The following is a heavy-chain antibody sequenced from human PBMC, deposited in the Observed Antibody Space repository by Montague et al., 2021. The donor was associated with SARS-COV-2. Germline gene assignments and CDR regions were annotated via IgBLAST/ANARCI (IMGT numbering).Heavy chain of an antibody. CDR2: ISSKGSTI. J-gene: IGHJ4*02. CDR3: AKGYDFPGSYFDY. V-gene: IGHV3-48*03. CDR1: GFSFSSYE. D-gene: IGHD5-12*01. Sequence: SLGLSCAASGFSFSSYEMNWVRQAPGKGLEWLSYISSKGSTIDYADSVKGRFAISRDNAKNSLYLQMNSLRAEDSAVYYCAKGYDFPGSYFDYWGQGTLVPVSS.